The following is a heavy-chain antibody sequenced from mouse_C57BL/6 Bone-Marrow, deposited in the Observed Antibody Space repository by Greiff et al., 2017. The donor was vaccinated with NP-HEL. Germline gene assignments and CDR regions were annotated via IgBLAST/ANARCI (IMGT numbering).Heavy chain of an antibody. Sequence: QVQLQQPGAELVKPGASVKMSCKASGYTFTSYWLTWVKQRPGQGLEWIGDIYPGSGSTNYNEKFKSKATLTVDTSSSTAYMQLSSLTSEDSAVYYCARWDYDYDRNYWGQGTTLTVSS. CDR1: GYTFTSYW. V-gene: IGHV1-55*01. J-gene: IGHJ2*01. CDR3: ARWDYDYDRNY. D-gene: IGHD2-4*01. CDR2: IYPGSGST.